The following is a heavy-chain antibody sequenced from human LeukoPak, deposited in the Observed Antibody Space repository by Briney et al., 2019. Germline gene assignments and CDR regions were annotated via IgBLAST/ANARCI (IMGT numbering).Heavy chain of an antibody. D-gene: IGHD4-23*01. Sequence: ASVKVSCKASGYTFTSYAMYWVRQAPGQGLEWMGWINTNTGNPTYAQGFTGRFVFSLDTSVSTAYLQISSLKAEDTAVYYCATRTATVITPYWGQGTLVTVSS. CDR3: ATRTATVITPY. J-gene: IGHJ4*02. V-gene: IGHV7-4-1*02. CDR2: INTNTGNP. CDR1: GYTFTSYA.